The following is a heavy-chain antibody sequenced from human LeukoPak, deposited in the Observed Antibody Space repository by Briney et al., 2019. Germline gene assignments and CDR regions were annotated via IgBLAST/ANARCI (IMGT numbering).Heavy chain of an antibody. J-gene: IGHJ6*03. Sequence: GGSLRLSCAASGFTFSSYAMSWVRQAPGKGLEWVSAISGSGGSTYYADSVKGRFTISRDNSKNPLYLQMNSLRAEDTAVYYCAKDGYDYYYYYMDVWGKGTTVTVSS. CDR3: AKDGYDYYYYYMDV. D-gene: IGHD1-1*01. CDR1: GFTFSSYA. V-gene: IGHV3-23*01. CDR2: ISGSGGST.